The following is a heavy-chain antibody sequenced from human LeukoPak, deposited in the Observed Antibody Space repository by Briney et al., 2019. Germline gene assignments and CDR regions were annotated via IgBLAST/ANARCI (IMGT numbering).Heavy chain of an antibody. Sequence: PGGSLRLSCAASGFTVSSNYMSWVRQAPGKGLEWVSGISGSGGSTYYADSVKGRFTISRDNSKNTLYLQMNSLRAEDTAVYYCAKDRGYTSSSASVYDYWGQGTLVTVSS. J-gene: IGHJ4*02. CDR2: ISGSGGST. CDR1: GFTVSSNY. V-gene: IGHV3-23*01. CDR3: AKDRGYTSSSASVYDY. D-gene: IGHD6-6*01.